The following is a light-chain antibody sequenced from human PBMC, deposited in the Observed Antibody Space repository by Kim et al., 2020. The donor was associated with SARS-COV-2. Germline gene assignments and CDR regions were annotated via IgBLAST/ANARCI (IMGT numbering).Light chain of an antibody. J-gene: IGLJ1*01. CDR1: SSDVGGYNY. Sequence: QSALTQPASVSGSPGQSITISCTGTSSDVGGYNYVSWYQQHTGEVPKLMIYDVTKRPSGVSNRFSGSKSGNTASLTISGLQTEDEADYYCCSFIGTSTYVFGTGTTVTVL. CDR3: CSFIGTSTYV. CDR2: DVT. V-gene: IGLV2-14*03.